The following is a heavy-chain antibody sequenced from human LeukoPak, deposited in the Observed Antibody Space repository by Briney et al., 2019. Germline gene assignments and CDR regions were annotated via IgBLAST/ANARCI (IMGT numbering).Heavy chain of an antibody. D-gene: IGHD6-6*01. J-gene: IGHJ4*02. Sequence: GESLKISCKGSRYSFTSYWIGWVRQMPGKGLEWMGIIYPGDSDTRYSPSFQGQVTISADKSISTAYLQWSSLKASDTAMYYCARLIFEYSSSSAVRYFDYWGQGTLVTVSS. CDR3: ARLIFEYSSSSAVRYFDY. V-gene: IGHV5-51*01. CDR2: IYPGDSDT. CDR1: RYSFTSYW.